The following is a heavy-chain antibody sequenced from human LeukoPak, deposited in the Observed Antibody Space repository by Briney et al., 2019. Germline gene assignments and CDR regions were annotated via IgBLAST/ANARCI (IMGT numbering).Heavy chain of an antibody. Sequence: GGSLRLSCAASGFTFSSYWMHWVRQAPGKGLVWVSRINSDGTSTSYADSVKGRFTISRDNANNTLYLQMNSLRAEDTAVYYCANVLTERGAFDIWGQGTMVTVSP. V-gene: IGHV3-74*01. D-gene: IGHD1-1*01. CDR2: INSDGTST. CDR1: GFTFSSYW. J-gene: IGHJ3*02. CDR3: ANVLTERGAFDI.